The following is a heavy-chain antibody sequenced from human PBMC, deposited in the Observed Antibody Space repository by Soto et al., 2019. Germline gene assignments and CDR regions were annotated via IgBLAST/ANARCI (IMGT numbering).Heavy chain of an antibody. V-gene: IGHV1-69*12. CDR3: ARQGSNEYYYYGMDV. D-gene: IGHD3-10*01. Sequence: QVQLVQSGAEVKKPGSSVKVSCKASGGTFSSYAINWVRQAPGQGLEWMGGVIRIFGTPDYAQRFQGRVTITADESTSTAYMELSSLRSEDTAVYYSARQGSNEYYYYGMDVWGQGTTVTASS. CDR1: GGTFSSYA. CDR2: VIRIFGTP. J-gene: IGHJ6*02.